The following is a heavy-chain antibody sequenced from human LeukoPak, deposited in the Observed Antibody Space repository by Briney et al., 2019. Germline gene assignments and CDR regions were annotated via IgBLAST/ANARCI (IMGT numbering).Heavy chain of an antibody. J-gene: IGHJ4*02. CDR1: RFTFSSYA. V-gene: IGHV3-23*01. CDR3: ARAEGKLFDY. CDR2: ISGSGGST. D-gene: IGHD1-1*01. Sequence: PGGSLRLSCAASRFTFSSYAMSWVRQAPGKGLEWVSAISGSGGSTYYADSVKGRFTISRDNSKNTLYLQMSSLRAEDTAVYYCARAEGKLFDYWGRGTLVTVSS.